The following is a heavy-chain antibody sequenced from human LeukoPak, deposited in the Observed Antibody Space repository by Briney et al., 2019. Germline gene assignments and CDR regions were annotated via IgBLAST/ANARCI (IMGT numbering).Heavy chain of an antibody. CDR2: VSSSGSAI. Sequence: GGSLRLSCAASGFTFSSYEINWVRRAPGKGLEWVSYVSSSGSAIYYADSVKGRFTISRDNAKNSLFLQMDSLRAEDMAVYYCARERHDAFDIWGQGTMVTVSS. CDR1: GFTFSSYE. V-gene: IGHV3-48*03. J-gene: IGHJ3*02. CDR3: ARERHDAFDI.